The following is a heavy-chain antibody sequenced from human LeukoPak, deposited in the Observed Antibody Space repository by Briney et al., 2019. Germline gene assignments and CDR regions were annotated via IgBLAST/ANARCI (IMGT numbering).Heavy chain of an antibody. D-gene: IGHD1-26*01. CDR1: GSSISSYY. Sequence: SETLSLTCIVSGSSISSYYWSWIRQPAGKGLEWIGRIYSSGSTNYNPSLKSRVTMSVDTSKNQFSLKLNSVTAADTAVYYCARAAHSGSLAPFDYWGQGTLVTISS. CDR2: IYSSGST. J-gene: IGHJ4*02. CDR3: ARAAHSGSLAPFDY. V-gene: IGHV4-4*07.